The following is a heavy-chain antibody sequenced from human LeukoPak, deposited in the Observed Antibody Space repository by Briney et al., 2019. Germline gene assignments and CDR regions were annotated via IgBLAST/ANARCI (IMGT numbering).Heavy chain of an antibody. V-gene: IGHV3-23*01. D-gene: IGHD6-19*01. J-gene: IGHJ4*02. CDR2: ISGSGSST. CDR3: ARAALSGGWYYFDY. CDR1: GFTFSNYA. Sequence: GGSLRLSCAGTGFTFSNYAMAWVRQAPGKGLEWVSGISGSGSSTYYTDSVKGRFTISRDNSKNTLYLQMNSLRAEDTAVYYCARAALSGGWYYFDYWGQGTLVTVSS.